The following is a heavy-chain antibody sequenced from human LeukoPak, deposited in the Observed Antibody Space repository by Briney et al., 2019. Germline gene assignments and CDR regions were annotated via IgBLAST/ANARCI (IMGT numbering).Heavy chain of an antibody. CDR3: ATGYRGYSYGHDY. J-gene: IGHJ4*02. CDR1: GYTLTELS. V-gene: IGHV1-24*01. Sequence: GSVKVSCKVSGYTLTELSMHWVRQAPGKELEWMGGFDPEDGETIYAQKFQGRVTMTEDTSTDTAYMELSSLRSEDTAVYYCATGYRGYSYGHDYWGQGTLVTVAS. D-gene: IGHD5-18*01. CDR2: FDPEDGET.